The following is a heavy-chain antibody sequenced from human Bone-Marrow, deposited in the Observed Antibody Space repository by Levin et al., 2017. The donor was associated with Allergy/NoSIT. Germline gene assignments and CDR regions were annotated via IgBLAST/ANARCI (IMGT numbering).Heavy chain of an antibody. V-gene: IGHV4-59*04. Sequence: SETLSLTCAVSGVSINSHYWGWIRQPPGRALEWIGYISYNGNSYSNLSLRTRVSMSLDASENQFSLKLSSVTAEDTAVYFCARTSGVASWYPFDYWGQGTLVSVSS. D-gene: IGHD6-13*01. CDR1: GVSINSHY. CDR2: ISYNGNS. CDR3: ARTSGVASWYPFDY. J-gene: IGHJ4*02.